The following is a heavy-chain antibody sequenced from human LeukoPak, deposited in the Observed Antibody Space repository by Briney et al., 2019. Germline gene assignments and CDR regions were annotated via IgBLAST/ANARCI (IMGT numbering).Heavy chain of an antibody. D-gene: IGHD3-3*01. J-gene: IGHJ5*02. CDR1: GGSFSGYY. CDR2: INHSGST. CDR3: VSRRITVFGVAIKRASKWFDP. Sequence: SETLSLTCGVYGGSFSGYYWNWIRQPPGKGLEWIGEINHSGSTNYNPSLKSRVTISIDTSKNQFSLKLNSVTAADTAVYFCVSRRITVFGVAIKRASKWFDPWGQGTLVTVSS. V-gene: IGHV4-34*01.